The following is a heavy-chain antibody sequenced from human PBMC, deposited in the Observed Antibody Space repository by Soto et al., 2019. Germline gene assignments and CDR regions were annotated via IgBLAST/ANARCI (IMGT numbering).Heavy chain of an antibody. CDR1: GGTFSSYA. D-gene: IGHD6-19*01. CDR2: IIPIFGTA. Sequence: QVQLVQSGAEVKKPGSSVKVSCKASGGTFSSYAISWVRQAPGQGLEWMGGIIPIFGTANYAQKFQGRVTMTADESTSTAYMELSSLRSEDTAVYYCAREGGIAVADRGDAFDIWGQWTMVTVSS. CDR3: AREGGIAVADRGDAFDI. V-gene: IGHV1-69*12. J-gene: IGHJ3*02.